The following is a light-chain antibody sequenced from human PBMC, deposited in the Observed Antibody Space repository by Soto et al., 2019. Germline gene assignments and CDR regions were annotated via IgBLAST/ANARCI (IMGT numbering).Light chain of an antibody. CDR1: SGHSSYT. J-gene: IGLJ3*02. CDR3: QTWGTGIRV. V-gene: IGLV4-69*01. Sequence: QLVLTQSPSASASLGASVKLTCTLSSGHSSYTIAWHQQQPEKGPRYLMKLHSDGSHSKGDGIPDRFSGSSSGSARFLTISSLQSEDEADYYCQTWGTGIRVFGGGTKLTVL. CDR2: LHSDGSH.